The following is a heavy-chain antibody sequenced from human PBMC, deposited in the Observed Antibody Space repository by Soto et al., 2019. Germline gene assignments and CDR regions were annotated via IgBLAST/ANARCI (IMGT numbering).Heavy chain of an antibody. D-gene: IGHD6-19*01. J-gene: IGHJ6*02. CDR3: ATASGYSCGWQKGDYYYGMDV. CDR2: INPNSGGT. CDR1: GYTFTGYY. Sequence: ASVKVSCKASGYTFTGYYMHWVRQAPGQGLEWMGWINPNSGGTNYAQKFQGWVTMTRDTSISTAYMELSRLRSDDTAVYYCATASGYSCGWQKGDYYYGMDVWGQGTMVTVSS. V-gene: IGHV1-2*04.